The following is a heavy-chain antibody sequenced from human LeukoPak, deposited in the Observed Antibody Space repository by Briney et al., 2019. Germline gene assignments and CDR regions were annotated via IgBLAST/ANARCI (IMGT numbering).Heavy chain of an antibody. J-gene: IGHJ6*03. CDR3: ARVGFLRYCSSTSCRKYYYYYMDV. D-gene: IGHD2-2*01. CDR1: GFTFSSYS. CDR2: ISISSSYT. V-gene: IGHV3-21*01. Sequence: MPGGSLRLSCAASGFTFSSYSMNWVRQAPGKGREWGSSISISSSYTYYADSVKGRFTISRDNAKNSLYLQMNSLRAEDTAVYYCARVGFLRYCSSTSCRKYYYYYMDVWGKGTTVTVSS.